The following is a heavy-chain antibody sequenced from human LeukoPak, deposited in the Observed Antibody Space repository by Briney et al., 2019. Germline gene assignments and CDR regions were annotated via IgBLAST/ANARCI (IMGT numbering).Heavy chain of an antibody. J-gene: IGHJ4*02. CDR2: IIPIFGTA. D-gene: IGHD3-9*01. CDR1: GSTFTSYA. V-gene: IGHV1-69*06. CDR3: ARTNRYFDWLLFFDY. Sequence: PVKVSCKASGSTFTSYAISWVRQAPGQGLEWMGGIIPIFGTANYAQKFQGRVTITADKSTSTAYMELSSLRSEDTAVYYCARTNRYFDWLLFFDYWGQGTLVTVSS.